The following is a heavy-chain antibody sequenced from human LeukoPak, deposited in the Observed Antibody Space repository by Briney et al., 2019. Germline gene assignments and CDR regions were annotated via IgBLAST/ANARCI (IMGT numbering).Heavy chain of an antibody. CDR3: ARGRSHDSRGYYYDEFDY. CDR1: GGSISSGGYS. D-gene: IGHD3-22*01. Sequence: PSQTLSLTCTVSGGSISSGGYSWSWISQPPGKGLEWLGYIYYSVSTYYNPSLKSRVTISVDTSKNQFSLKLSSVTAADTAVYYFARGRSHDSRGYYYDEFDYWGQGTLVTVSS. J-gene: IGHJ4*02. V-gene: IGHV4-31*03. CDR2: IYYSVST.